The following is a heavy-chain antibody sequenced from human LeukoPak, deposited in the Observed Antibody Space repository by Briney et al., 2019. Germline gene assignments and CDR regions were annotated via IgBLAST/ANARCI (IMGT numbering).Heavy chain of an antibody. V-gene: IGHV3-30*04. J-gene: IGHJ4*02. CDR1: GFTFSSYA. Sequence: GGSLRLSCAASGFTFSSYAMHWVRQAPGKGLEWVAVISYDGSNKYYADSVKGRFTISRDNSKNTLYLQTNSLRAEDTAVYYCARIAVAGNLDYWGQGTLVTVSS. CDR2: ISYDGSNK. D-gene: IGHD6-19*01. CDR3: ARIAVAGNLDY.